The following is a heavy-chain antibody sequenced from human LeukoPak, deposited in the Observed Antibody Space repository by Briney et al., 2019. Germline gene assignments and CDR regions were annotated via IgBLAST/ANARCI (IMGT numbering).Heavy chain of an antibody. J-gene: IGHJ4*02. V-gene: IGHV3-9*01. D-gene: IGHD1-14*01. CDR3: AKENAGTPGYFDY. CDR2: ISWNSGSI. CDR1: GFTFDDYA. Sequence: PGRSLRLSCAASGFTFDDYAMHWVRQAPGKGLERVSGISWNSGSIGYADSVKGRFTISRDNAKNSLYLQMNSLRAEDTALYYCAKENAGTPGYFDYWGQGTLVTVSS.